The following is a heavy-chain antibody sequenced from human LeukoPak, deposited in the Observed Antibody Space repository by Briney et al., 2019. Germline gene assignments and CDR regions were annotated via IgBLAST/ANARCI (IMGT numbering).Heavy chain of an antibody. CDR2: ISATGSSI. V-gene: IGHV3-48*02. CDR1: GFTFSSYN. Sequence: GGSLRLSCAASGFTFSSYNMNWVRLAPGKGLEWLSYISATGSSIYHADSVKGRFTISRDNAKNSLYLQMNSLRDEDTAVYFCTRESGSGSYSDYWGQGTLVTVSS. CDR3: TRESGSGSYSDY. J-gene: IGHJ4*02. D-gene: IGHD1-26*01.